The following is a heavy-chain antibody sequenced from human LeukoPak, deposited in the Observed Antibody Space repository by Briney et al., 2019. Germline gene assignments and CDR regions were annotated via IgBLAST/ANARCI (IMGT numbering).Heavy chain of an antibody. CDR1: GGSISSRY. V-gene: IGHV4-59*11. Sequence: PSETLSLTCTVSGGSISSRYWSWIRQPPGKGLEWIGYIYYSGSTNYNPSLKSRVTISVDTSKNQFSLKLSSVTAADTAVYYCARAGAYDFWSGYYFWFDPWGQGTLVTVSS. J-gene: IGHJ5*02. D-gene: IGHD3-3*01. CDR3: ARAGAYDFWSGYYFWFDP. CDR2: IYYSGST.